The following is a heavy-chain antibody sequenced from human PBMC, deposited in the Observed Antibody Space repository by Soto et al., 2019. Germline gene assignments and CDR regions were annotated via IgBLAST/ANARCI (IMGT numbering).Heavy chain of an antibody. V-gene: IGHV4-34*01. CDR3: ARGFSGITMVRGELPPYYYYGMDV. CDR1: GGSFSGYY. Sequence: SETLSLTCAVYGGSFSGYYWSWIRQPPGKGLEWIGEINHSGSTNYNPSLKSRVTISVDTSKNQFSLKLSSVTAADTAVYYCARGFSGITMVRGELPPYYYYGMDVWGQGTTVTVSS. J-gene: IGHJ6*02. D-gene: IGHD3-10*01. CDR2: INHSGST.